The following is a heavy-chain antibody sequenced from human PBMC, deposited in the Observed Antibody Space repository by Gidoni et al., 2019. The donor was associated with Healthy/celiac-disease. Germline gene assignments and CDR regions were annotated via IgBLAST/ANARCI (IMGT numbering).Heavy chain of an antibody. CDR2: ISSSGSTI. CDR1: GFTLSAYY. J-gene: IGHJ3*02. V-gene: IGHV3-11*01. Sequence: QVQLVESGGALVKPGGSLRLSCAASGFTLSAYYMSWIRQAPGKGLEWVSYISSSGSTIYYADAVKGRFTISRDNAKNSLYLQMNSLRAEDTAVYYCARPLAPDDPSRDAFDIWGQGTMVTVSS. D-gene: IGHD3-3*02. CDR3: ARPLAPDDPSRDAFDI.